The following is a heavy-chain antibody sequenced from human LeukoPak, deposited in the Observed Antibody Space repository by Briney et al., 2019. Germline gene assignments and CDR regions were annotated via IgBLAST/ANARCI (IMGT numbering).Heavy chain of an antibody. CDR1: GGSLTNYF. CDR3: ARGGSGTYYNWAGWFDP. Sequence: SETLSLTCTVSGGSLTNYFWGWIRLTPGKGLEWIGSISYNEGSNYNRFLKNRVTISVDISENQFSLKLNSVTAADTAVYFCARGGSGTYYNWAGWFDPWGQGTLVTVSS. V-gene: IGHV4-59*01. D-gene: IGHD3-10*01. J-gene: IGHJ5*02. CDR2: ISYNEGS.